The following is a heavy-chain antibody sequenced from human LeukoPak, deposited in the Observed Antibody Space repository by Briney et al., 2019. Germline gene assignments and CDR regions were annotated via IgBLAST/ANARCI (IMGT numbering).Heavy chain of an antibody. CDR2: IYYSGST. V-gene: IGHV4-39*01. CDR3: ARHRDYYDSSGYSNWFDP. Sequence: PSETLSLTCTVSGGSISSSSYYWGWIRQPPGKGLEWIVSIYYSGSTYYNPSLKSRVTISVDTAKNQFSLKLSSVTAADTAVYYCARHRDYYDSSGYSNWFDPWGQGTLVTVSS. J-gene: IGHJ5*02. D-gene: IGHD3-22*01. CDR1: GGSISSSSYY.